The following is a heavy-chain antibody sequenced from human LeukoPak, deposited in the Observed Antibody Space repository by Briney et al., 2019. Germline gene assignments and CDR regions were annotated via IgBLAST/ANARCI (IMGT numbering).Heavy chain of an antibody. J-gene: IGHJ3*02. CDR3: AKDLPYDMAFDI. V-gene: IGHV3-30*02. CDR1: GFTFSSYG. Sequence: GGSLRLSCAASGFTFSSYGMHWVRQAPGKGLEWVAFIRYDGSNKYYADSVKGRFTISRDNSKNTLYLQMNSLRAEDTAVYYCAKDLPYDMAFDIWGQGTMVTVSS. CDR2: IRYDGSNK. D-gene: IGHD3-22*01.